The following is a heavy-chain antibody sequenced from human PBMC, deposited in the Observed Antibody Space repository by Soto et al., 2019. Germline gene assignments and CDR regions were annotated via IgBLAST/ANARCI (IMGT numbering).Heavy chain of an antibody. CDR3: AVVFYYYGSGSDS. J-gene: IGHJ5*02. CDR1: GYNFTDYA. V-gene: IGHV1-3*01. Sequence: QVQLVQSGAAVQKPGASVKVPCKASGYNFTDYALHWVRQAPGQGLEWMGWINPDNSNTKYAQKFQGRVTSSSDTSANTAYMELRSLPSEDTAVYYCAVVFYYYGSGSDSWGQGTLVIASS. D-gene: IGHD3-10*01. CDR2: INPDNSNT.